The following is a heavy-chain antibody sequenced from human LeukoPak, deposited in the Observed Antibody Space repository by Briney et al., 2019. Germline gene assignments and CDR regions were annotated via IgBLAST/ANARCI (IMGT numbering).Heavy chain of an antibody. CDR3: GKDLRSGAYYTYFDY. CDR1: GFTFSIYV. V-gene: IGHV3-23*01. CDR2: ISGGGGST. Sequence: GGSLRLSCAASGFTFSIYVINWGRQSPGEGLEWISEISGGGGSTYYADSVKGQFTISRDNSKNTVYLQMNSLRAGDRAVYYCGKDLRSGAYYTYFDYWGQGTLVTVSS. J-gene: IGHJ4*02. D-gene: IGHD3-22*01.